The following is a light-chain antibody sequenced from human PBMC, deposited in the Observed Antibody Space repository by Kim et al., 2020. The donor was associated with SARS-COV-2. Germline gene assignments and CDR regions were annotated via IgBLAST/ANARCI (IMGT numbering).Light chain of an antibody. CDR3: HQRSDWPLT. CDR1: QSVGTS. CDR2: DAS. V-gene: IGKV3-11*01. J-gene: IGKJ4*01. Sequence: EIVLTQSPAPLSLSPGERASLSCRASQSVGTSLVWYQQKVGQAPRLLIYDASKRATDIPAKFSGSGSGTDFTLTISSLESDDFAVYYCHQRSDWPLTFGGGTKVEI.